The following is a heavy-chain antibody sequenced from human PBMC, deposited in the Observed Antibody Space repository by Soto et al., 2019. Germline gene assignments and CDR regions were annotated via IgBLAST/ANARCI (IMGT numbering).Heavy chain of an antibody. CDR3: AKAPSYHYECDRRGGYCCY. CDR2: ISGSGGST. V-gene: IGHV3-23*01. J-gene: IGHJ4*02. D-gene: IGHD1-26*01. Sequence: EVQLLESGGGLVQPGGSLRLSCAASGFTFSSYAMSWVRQAPGKGLEWVSAISGSGGSTSYGDSVKGRFTISRDNSKNTLYLQMNSPRAEDKAGYYCAKAPSYHYECDRRGGYCCYCGQGTLVTVTS. CDR1: GFTFSSYA.